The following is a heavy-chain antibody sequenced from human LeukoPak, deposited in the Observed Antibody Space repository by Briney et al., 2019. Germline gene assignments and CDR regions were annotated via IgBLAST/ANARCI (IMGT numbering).Heavy chain of an antibody. CDR2: IYYSGST. Sequence: SETLSLTCTVSGGSLSSYYWSWIRQPPGKGLEWIGYIYYSGSTNYNPSLKSRVTISVDTSKNQFSLKLSSVTAADTAVYYCARPQYYYGSGTFGRYFDYWGQGTLVTVSS. V-gene: IGHV4-59*12. CDR1: GGSLSSYY. CDR3: ARPQYYYGSGTFGRYFDY. D-gene: IGHD3-10*01. J-gene: IGHJ4*02.